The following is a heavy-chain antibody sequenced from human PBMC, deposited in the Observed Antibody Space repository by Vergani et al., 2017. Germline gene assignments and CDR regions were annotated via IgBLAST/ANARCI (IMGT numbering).Heavy chain of an antibody. CDR2: IYYSGST. J-gene: IGHJ6*02. Sequence: QVQLQESGPGLVKPSQTLSLTCTVSGGSISSYYWSWIRQPPGKGLEWIGYIYYSGSTNYNPSLKSRVTISVDTSKNQFSLELSSVTAADTAVYYCARDWSGSTTGGMDVWGQGSTVTVYS. CDR3: ARDWSGSTTGGMDV. CDR1: GGSISSYY. D-gene: IGHD1-26*01. V-gene: IGHV4-59*01.